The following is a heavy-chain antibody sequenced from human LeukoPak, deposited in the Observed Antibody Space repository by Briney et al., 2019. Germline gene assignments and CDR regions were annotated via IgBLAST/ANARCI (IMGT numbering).Heavy chain of an antibody. J-gene: IGHJ4*02. CDR3: ARRYYYNLGSFPFDF. Sequence: SETLSLTCAVSDGPFSGYFWSWIRQSSGKGLEWIGEIHNSGTTNYNPSLNSRVTISEDTSKNQFYLNLSSVTAADTAVYYCARRYYYNLGSFPFDFWGQGTLVTVSS. V-gene: IGHV4-34*01. CDR1: DGPFSGYF. D-gene: IGHD3-10*01. CDR2: IHNSGTT.